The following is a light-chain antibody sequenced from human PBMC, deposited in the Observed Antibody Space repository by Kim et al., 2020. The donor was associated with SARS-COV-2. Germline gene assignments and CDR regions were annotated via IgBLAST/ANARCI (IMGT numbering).Light chain of an antibody. CDR3: QAWDSSTADVV. CDR1: KLGDKY. Sequence: SYELTQPPSVSVSPGQTASITCSGDKLGDKYACWYQQKPGQSPVLGIYQDSKRPSGIPERFSGSNSGHTATLTISGTQAMDEADYYCQAWDSSTADVVFGGGTQLTVL. CDR2: QDS. J-gene: IGLJ2*01. V-gene: IGLV3-1*01.